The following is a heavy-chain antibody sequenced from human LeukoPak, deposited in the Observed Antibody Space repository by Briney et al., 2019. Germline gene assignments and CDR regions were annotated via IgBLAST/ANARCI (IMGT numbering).Heavy chain of an antibody. J-gene: IGHJ4*02. D-gene: IGHD3-10*01. CDR1: RFTFSSYT. Sequence: GGSLSLSCAACRFTFSSYTMSWVRQAPGKGLEWVSAISGSGGSTYYADSVKGRFTISRDNSKNTLYLQMNSLRAEDTAVYYCAKAEEGDLSYYFDYWGQGTLVTVSS. CDR3: AKAEEGDLSYYFDY. V-gene: IGHV3-23*01. CDR2: ISGSGGST.